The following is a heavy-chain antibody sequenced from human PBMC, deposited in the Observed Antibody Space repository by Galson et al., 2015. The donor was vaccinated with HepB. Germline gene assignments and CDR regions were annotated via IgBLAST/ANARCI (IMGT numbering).Heavy chain of an antibody. V-gene: IGHV4-59*01. Sequence: ETLSLTCTVSGGSISRYYWSWIRQPPGKGLEWIGYVYSSGSASYNPSLKSRVTISVDTSKSQFSLQLSSVTAADTAVYYCARGPSKHYFDNWGQGALVTVSS. D-gene: IGHD2-2*01. CDR1: GGSISRYY. J-gene: IGHJ4*02. CDR3: ARGPSKHYFDN. CDR2: VYSSGSA.